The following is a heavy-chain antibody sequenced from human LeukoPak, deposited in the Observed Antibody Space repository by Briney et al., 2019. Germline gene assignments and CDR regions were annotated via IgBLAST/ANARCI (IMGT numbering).Heavy chain of an antibody. CDR3: ARDPIGVLDDTNLHSDYYYYGIDV. V-gene: IGHV1-46*01. CDR2: INSNGVST. J-gene: IGHJ6*02. Sequence: PRASVKVSCKASGYNFTNDYIHWVRQAPGKGLEWMGLINSNGVSTTYSHKFQGRVTMTKATYTSTVDMELSRLRSEDTAVYYCARDPIGVLDDTNLHSDYYYYGIDVWGQGTTVTVSS. D-gene: IGHD2-8*01. CDR1: GYNFTNDY.